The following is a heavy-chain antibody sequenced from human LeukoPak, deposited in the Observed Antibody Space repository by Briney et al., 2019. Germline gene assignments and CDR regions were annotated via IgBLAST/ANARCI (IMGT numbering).Heavy chain of an antibody. D-gene: IGHD3-3*01. J-gene: IGHJ4*02. CDR3: AKAGYDFWSGPYYFDY. V-gene: IGHV3-74*03. CDR1: GFTFSTFW. Sequence: GGSLRLSCVASGFTFSTFWMHWVRQVPGKGLLWVSRVSGDGSSTKYADSLKGRFTISRDNSKNTLYLQMNSLRAEDTAVYYCAKAGYDFWSGPYYFDYWGQGTLVTVSS. CDR2: VSGDGSST.